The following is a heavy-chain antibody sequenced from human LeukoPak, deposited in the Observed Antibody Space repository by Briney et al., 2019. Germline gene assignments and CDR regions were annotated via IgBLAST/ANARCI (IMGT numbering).Heavy chain of an antibody. CDR3: ARGPIAVAGTALDY. V-gene: IGHV1-69*06. CDR1: GGTFSSYA. CDR2: IIPIFGTA. D-gene: IGHD6-19*01. J-gene: IGHJ4*02. Sequence: SVKVSCKASGGTFSSYAISWVRQAPGQGLEWMGEIIPIFGTANYAQKFQGRVTITADKSTSTAYMELSSLRSEDTAVYYCARGPIAVAGTALDYWGQGTLVTVSS.